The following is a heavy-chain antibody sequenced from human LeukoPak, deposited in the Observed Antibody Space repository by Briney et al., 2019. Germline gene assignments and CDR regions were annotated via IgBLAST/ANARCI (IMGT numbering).Heavy chain of an antibody. CDR3: ARGVTSWAQGPYHFEY. CDR1: GFTFNDYA. V-gene: IGHV3-30*02. D-gene: IGHD2-2*01. Sequence: GGSLRLSCAVSGFTFNDYAINCVRQAPGKGLEWVASIESNGNEKYSSDSLKGRFTISRDNSKNTLYLQMNTVRPEDTALFYCARGVTSWAQGPYHFEYWGQGILITVSS. J-gene: IGHJ4*02. CDR2: IESNGNEK.